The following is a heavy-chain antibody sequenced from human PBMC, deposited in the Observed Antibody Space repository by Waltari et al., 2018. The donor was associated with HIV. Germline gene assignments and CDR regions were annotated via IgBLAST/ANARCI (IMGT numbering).Heavy chain of an antibody. D-gene: IGHD2-15*01. CDR3: ARVGGSEDVFDY. CDR1: GFTFRDYY. J-gene: IGHJ4*02. V-gene: IGHV3-11*01. Sequence: QVQLVESGGGLVKPGGSLRLSCAASGFTFRDYYRTWIRQAPGKGLEWISNIGSSCGGIYYADSVKGRFTISRDNAKNSLYLQMNSLRGEDTAVYYCARVGGSEDVFDYWGQGTLVTVSS. CDR2: IGSSCGGI.